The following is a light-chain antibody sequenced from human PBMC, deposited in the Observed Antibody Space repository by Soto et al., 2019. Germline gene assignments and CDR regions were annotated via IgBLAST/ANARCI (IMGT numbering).Light chain of an antibody. Sequence: EIVLTQSPATLSLSPGERATLSCRASQCVSSYLAWYQQKPGQAPRLLIYDASNRATGIPARFSGSGSGIDFTLTISSLEPEDFAVYYCQQRSNWPPITFGQGTRLEIK. CDR1: QCVSSY. J-gene: IGKJ5*01. CDR2: DAS. CDR3: QQRSNWPPIT. V-gene: IGKV3-11*01.